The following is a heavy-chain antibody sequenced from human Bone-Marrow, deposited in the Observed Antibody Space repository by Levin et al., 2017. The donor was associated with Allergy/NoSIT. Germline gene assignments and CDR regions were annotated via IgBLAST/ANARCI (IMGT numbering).Heavy chain of an antibody. Sequence: PGGSLRLSCQGSGYQFTDYWIGWVRQLPGKGLEWMGNIYPGDSETRSSPSFQGQVTFSVDKSMNTAYLQWDSLRASDTAMYYCARQSVELPPYNGEWVQEPYFDHWGQGTLVTVSS. CDR1: GYQFTDYW. CDR3: ARQSVELPPYNGEWVQEPYFDH. J-gene: IGHJ4*02. CDR2: IYPGDSET. D-gene: IGHD3-10*01. V-gene: IGHV5-51*01.